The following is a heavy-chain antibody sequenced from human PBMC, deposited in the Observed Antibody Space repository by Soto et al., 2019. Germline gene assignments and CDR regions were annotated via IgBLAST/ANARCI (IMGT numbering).Heavy chain of an antibody. CDR3: ARDRISAAGTAYVDY. CDR1: GFTFSNYG. J-gene: IGHJ4*02. D-gene: IGHD6-13*01. Sequence: QVQLVESGGGVVKPGRSLRLSCAASGFTFSNYGMHWVRQAPGKGLEWVADMWYDGSNTYYADSVKGRFTISRDTSKNTLYRQMNSLRAEDTAVYYCARDRISAAGTAYVDYGGLGTLVTVSS. CDR2: MWYDGSNT. V-gene: IGHV3-33*01.